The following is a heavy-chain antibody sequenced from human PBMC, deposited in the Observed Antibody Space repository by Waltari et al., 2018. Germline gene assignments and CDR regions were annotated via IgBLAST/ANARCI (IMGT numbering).Heavy chain of an antibody. J-gene: IGHJ4*02. Sequence: QVQLQESGPGLVKPSETLSLTCTVSGASITSYFWTWIRQPAGKGLEWLGRIYPTGSTNHHPSLKCPVPISVDKSTNHFSLKLSSVTAADTAVYYCARGQYCSSTSCYVDSWGQGTLVTVSS. CDR1: GASITSYF. CDR3: ARGQYCSSTSCYVDS. V-gene: IGHV4-4*07. CDR2: IYPTGST. D-gene: IGHD2-2*01.